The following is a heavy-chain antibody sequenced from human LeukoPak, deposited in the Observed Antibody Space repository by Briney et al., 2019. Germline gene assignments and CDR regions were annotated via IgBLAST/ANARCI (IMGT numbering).Heavy chain of an antibody. Sequence: PGGSLRLSCAASGFTFSSYSMNWVRQAPGKGLEWVSSISSSSYIYYADSVKGRFTISRDNAKNSLYLQMTSLRAEDTAVYYCARTGITVAPPFDYWGQGTLVTVSS. D-gene: IGHD4-23*01. CDR1: GFTFSSYS. CDR2: ISSSSYI. CDR3: ARTGITVAPPFDY. V-gene: IGHV3-21*01. J-gene: IGHJ4*02.